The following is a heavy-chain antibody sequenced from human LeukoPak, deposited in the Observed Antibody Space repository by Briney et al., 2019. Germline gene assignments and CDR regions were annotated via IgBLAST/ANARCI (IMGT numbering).Heavy chain of an antibody. CDR2: IYYSGTT. V-gene: IGHV4-61*03. CDR3: ARSSVPYYYYNYSMDV. CDR1: GYSISSGYY. D-gene: IGHD3-22*01. Sequence: PSETLSLTCTVSGYSISSGYYWSWIRQSPGTGLEWIGFIYYSGTTNYNPSLKSRVTISVDTSKNHFSLKLSSVTAADTAVYYCARSSVPYYYYNYSMDVWGNGTTVTVSS. J-gene: IGHJ6*03.